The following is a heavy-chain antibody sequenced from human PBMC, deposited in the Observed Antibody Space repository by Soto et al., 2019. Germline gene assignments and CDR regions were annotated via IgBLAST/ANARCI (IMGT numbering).Heavy chain of an antibody. CDR3: AKWRNLGELSPPDAFDI. D-gene: IGHD3-16*02. J-gene: IGHJ3*02. CDR1: GFTFSSYA. V-gene: IGHV3-23*01. Sequence: GGSLRLSCAASGFTFSSYAMSWVRQAPGKGLEWVSAISGSGGSTYYADSVKGRFTFSRDNSKNTLYLQMNSLRAEVTAVYYCAKWRNLGELSPPDAFDIWGQGTMVTVSS. CDR2: ISGSGGST.